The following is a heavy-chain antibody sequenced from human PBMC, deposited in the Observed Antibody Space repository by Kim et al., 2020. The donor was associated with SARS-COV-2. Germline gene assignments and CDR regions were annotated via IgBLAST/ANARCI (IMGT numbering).Heavy chain of an antibody. Sequence: GGSLRLSCAASGFTFSSYAMSWVRQAPGKGLEWVSAISGSGGSTYYADSVKGRFTISRDNSKNTLYLQMNSLRAEDTAVYYCAKDNSLGGFERVPAPCDYWGQGTLVTVSS. CDR1: GFTFSSYA. CDR2: ISGSGGST. V-gene: IGHV3-23*01. CDR3: AKDNSLGGFERVPAPCDY. D-gene: IGHD2-15*01. J-gene: IGHJ4*02.